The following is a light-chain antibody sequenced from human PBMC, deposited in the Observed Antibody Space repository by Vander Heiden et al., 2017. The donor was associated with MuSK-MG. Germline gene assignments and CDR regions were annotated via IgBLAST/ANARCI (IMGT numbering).Light chain of an antibody. CDR2: EGS. CDR3: CSYSRTTTLYV. J-gene: IGLJ1*01. V-gene: IGLV2-23*01. CDR1: SSDVGNYNL. Sequence: QSALTQPASVSGSPGPSITISCTGASSDVGNYNLVSWYQQHPGKAPKLIIYEGSKRPSGVSDRISGSRSDNMASLTISGLQADDEADYYCCSYSRTTTLYVFGPGTKVTVL.